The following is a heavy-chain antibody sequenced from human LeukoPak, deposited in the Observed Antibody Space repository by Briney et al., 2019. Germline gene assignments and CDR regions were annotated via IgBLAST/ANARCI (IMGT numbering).Heavy chain of an antibody. CDR2: IIPIFGTA. CDR1: GGTFSSYA. J-gene: IGHJ6*02. D-gene: IGHD2-15*01. V-gene: IGHV1-69*05. Sequence: GASVKVSCKASGGTFSSYAISWVRQAPGQGLEWMGGIIPIFGTANYAQKFQGRVTITTDESTSTAYMELSSLRSEDTAVYYCARDLSRYCSGGSCYSGDYYYGMDVWGQGTTVTVSS. CDR3: ARDLSRYCSGGSCYSGDYYYGMDV.